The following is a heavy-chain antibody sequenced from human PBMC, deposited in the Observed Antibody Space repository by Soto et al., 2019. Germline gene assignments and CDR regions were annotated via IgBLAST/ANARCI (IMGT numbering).Heavy chain of an antibody. V-gene: IGHV5-51*01. Sequence: TGGSLRLSCAASGFTFTSYWIGWVRQMPGKGLEWMGIIYPGDSDTRYSPSFQGQVTISADKSISTAYLQWSSLKASDTAMYYCARCLGSTGSYYPSAYWGQGTLVTVSS. CDR3: ARCLGSTGSYYPSAY. J-gene: IGHJ4*02. CDR2: IYPGDSDT. D-gene: IGHD1-26*01. CDR1: GFTFTSYW.